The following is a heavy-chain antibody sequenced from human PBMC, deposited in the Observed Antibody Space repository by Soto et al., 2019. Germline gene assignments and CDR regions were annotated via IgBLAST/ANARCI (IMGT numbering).Heavy chain of an antibody. D-gene: IGHD2-2*01. Sequence: EVQLVESGGGLVKPGGSLRLSCAASGFTFSSYSMNWVRQAPGKGLEWVSSISSSSSYIYYADSVKGRFTISRDNAKNSLYLQRNSRRAEDTAVYYGARDSGSSTSCFDGGQGTLVTVSS. J-gene: IGHJ4*02. CDR2: ISSSSSYI. V-gene: IGHV3-21*01. CDR3: ARDSGSSTSCFD. CDR1: GFTFSSYS.